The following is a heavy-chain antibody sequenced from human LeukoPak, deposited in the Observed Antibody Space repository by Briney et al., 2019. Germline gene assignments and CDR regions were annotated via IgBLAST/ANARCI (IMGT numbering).Heavy chain of an antibody. D-gene: IGHD3-3*01. Sequence: GGSLRLSCAASGFTFDDYAMHWDRQAPGRGLEWVSGISWNSGSIGYADSVKGRFTISRDNAKNSLYLQMNSLRAEDMALYYCARSPLYDFWSGYFDFWGQGTLLTVSS. J-gene: IGHJ4*02. CDR2: ISWNSGSI. CDR3: ARSPLYDFWSGYFDF. V-gene: IGHV3-9*03. CDR1: GFTFDDYA.